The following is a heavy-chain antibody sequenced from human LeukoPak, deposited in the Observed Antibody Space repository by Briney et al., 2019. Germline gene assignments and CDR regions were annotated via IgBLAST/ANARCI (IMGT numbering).Heavy chain of an antibody. D-gene: IGHD2-21*01. CDR1: GFTFTNHW. Sequence: PGGSLRLSCGASGFTFTNHWMHWVRQAPGKGRVWVSRISSDGRITNYADSVKGRFTTSRDNAKNTLYLQMNSLRAEDTAVYYCASPYCGRIACYGGNYWGQGTLVTVSS. CDR3: ASPYCGRIACYGGNY. CDR2: ISSDGRIT. J-gene: IGHJ4*02. V-gene: IGHV3-74*01.